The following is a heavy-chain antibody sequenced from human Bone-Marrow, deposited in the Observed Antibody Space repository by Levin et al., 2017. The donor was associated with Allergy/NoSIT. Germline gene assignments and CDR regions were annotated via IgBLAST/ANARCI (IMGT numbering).Heavy chain of an antibody. J-gene: IGHJ2*01. Sequence: LSLTCAASGFTFSSSAMHWVRQAPGKGLEWLAVMLKDGSEKYYADSVKGRFSISRDNSKNTVYLDMNSLRAEDTAIYYCAKDKTDFYYPVWYFDLWGRGTLVTVSS. CDR3: AKDKTDFYYPVWYFDL. D-gene: IGHD3/OR15-3a*01. CDR1: GFTFSSSA. V-gene: IGHV3-30*18. CDR2: MLKDGSEK.